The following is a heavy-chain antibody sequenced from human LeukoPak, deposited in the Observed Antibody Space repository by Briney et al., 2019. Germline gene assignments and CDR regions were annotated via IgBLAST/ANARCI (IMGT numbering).Heavy chain of an antibody. CDR3: ARSARLELGLDY. CDR2: IYCTGTT. Sequence: SETLSLTCTVSGGSISSYYWSWIRQPPGKGLEWIAYIYCTGTTNYNPSLKSRVTISVDTSKNQFSLKLTSVTAADTAVYYCARSARLELGLDYWGQGTLVTVSS. CDR1: GGSISSYY. J-gene: IGHJ4*02. D-gene: IGHD3-16*01. V-gene: IGHV4-59*01.